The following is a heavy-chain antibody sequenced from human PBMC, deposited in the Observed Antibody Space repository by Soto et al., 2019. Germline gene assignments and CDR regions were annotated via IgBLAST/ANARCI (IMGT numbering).Heavy chain of an antibody. CDR3: ARAGAVANFDY. D-gene: IGHD6-19*01. V-gene: IGHV3-30-3*01. Sequence: QVQLVESGGGVVQPGRSLRLSCAASGFTFSSYAMHWVRQAPGKGLEWGAVISYDGSNKYYADSVKGRFPISRDNSKNTLYLQMNSLRAEDTAVYYCARAGAVANFDYWGQGTLVTVSS. J-gene: IGHJ4*02. CDR1: GFTFSSYA. CDR2: ISYDGSNK.